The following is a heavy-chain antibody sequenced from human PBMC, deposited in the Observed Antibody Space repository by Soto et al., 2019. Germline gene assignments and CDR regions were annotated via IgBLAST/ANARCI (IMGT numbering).Heavy chain of an antibody. V-gene: IGHV1-46*01. CDR1: GNTFTSYH. Sequence: ASVKVSCKASGNTFTSYHTHWLRQAPGQGLEWLGKINPSDGSTDFAQKFQGRVTMTRDTSTGTLYLQLSSLTSEDTAVYYCARAFYSGSYPHYFYYFGMDVWGQGTTVTVSS. D-gene: IGHD1-26*01. J-gene: IGHJ6*02. CDR2: INPSDGST. CDR3: ARAFYSGSYPHYFYYFGMDV.